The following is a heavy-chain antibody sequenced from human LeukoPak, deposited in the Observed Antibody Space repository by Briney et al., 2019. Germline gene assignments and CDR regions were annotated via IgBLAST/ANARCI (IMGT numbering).Heavy chain of an antibody. J-gene: IGHJ4*02. V-gene: IGHV3-23*01. CDR2: ISGSGGST. CDR1: GFTFSSYA. D-gene: IGHD3-22*01. CDR3: AKDRYYYDSSGYYGY. Sequence: GGSVRLSCAASGFTFSSYAMSWVRQAPGKGLEWVSAISGSGGSTYYADSVKGRFTISRDNSKNTLYLQMNSLRAEDTAVYYCAKDRYYYDSSGYYGYWGQGTLVTVSS.